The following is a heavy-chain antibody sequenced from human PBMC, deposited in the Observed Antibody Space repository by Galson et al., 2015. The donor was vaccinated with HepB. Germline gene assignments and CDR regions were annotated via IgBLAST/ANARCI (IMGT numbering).Heavy chain of an antibody. V-gene: IGHV3-66*04. CDR1: GFTVSSNY. Sequence: SLRLSCAASGFTVSSNYMSWVRQAPGKGLEWVSVIYSGGSTYYADSVKGRFTISRDNSKNTLYLQMNSLRAEDTAVYYCARLGGSYLGSDAFDIWGQGTMVTVSS. D-gene: IGHD1-26*01. J-gene: IGHJ3*02. CDR3: ARLGGSYLGSDAFDI. CDR2: IYSGGST.